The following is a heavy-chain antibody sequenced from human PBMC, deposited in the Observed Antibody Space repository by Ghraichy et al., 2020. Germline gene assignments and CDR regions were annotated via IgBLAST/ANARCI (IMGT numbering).Heavy chain of an antibody. CDR1: GITFGNSA. D-gene: IGHD3-22*01. CDR3: ARGDYDDTVYPYYFEY. J-gene: IGHJ4*02. CDR2: MRTRAYGGTA. V-gene: IGHV3-49*03. Sequence: GGSLRLSCTVSGITFGNSAMSWLRQAPGKGLEWVGFMRTRAYGGTAEYAASMKGRFTISRDDSKSIVYLEMSSLKTEDTAVYYCARGDYDDTVYPYYFEYWGQGTLVTVSS.